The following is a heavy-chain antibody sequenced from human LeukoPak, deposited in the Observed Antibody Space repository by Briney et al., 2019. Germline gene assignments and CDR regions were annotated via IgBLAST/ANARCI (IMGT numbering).Heavy chain of an antibody. Sequence: GGSLRLSCAASGFTFSTYAMHWVRQAPGKGLEYVSAISTNGDSTYYADSVKGRFTISRDNSKNTLFLQMGSLRADDMAVYYCAKAHSGSYSQPVGYWGQGTLVTVSS. CDR3: AKAHSGSYSQPVGY. D-gene: IGHD1-26*01. J-gene: IGHJ4*02. V-gene: IGHV3-64*02. CDR2: ISTNGDST. CDR1: GFTFSTYA.